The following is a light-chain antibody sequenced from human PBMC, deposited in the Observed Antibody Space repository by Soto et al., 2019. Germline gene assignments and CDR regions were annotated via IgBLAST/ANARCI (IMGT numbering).Light chain of an antibody. CDR2: AAS. J-gene: IGKJ4*01. CDR3: QKDRSAPSLT. V-gene: IGKV1-27*01. Sequence: DIEMTQSPSSLSASVGDRVTITCRASQGISNFLAWYQHKPGKVPKLLIYAASTLQSGVPSRFSGSGSGTDFTLTISSLQPEDVATYYCQKDRSAPSLTFGGGTKVEIK. CDR1: QGISNF.